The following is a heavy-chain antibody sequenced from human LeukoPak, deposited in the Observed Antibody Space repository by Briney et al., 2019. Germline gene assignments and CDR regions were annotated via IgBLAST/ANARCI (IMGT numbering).Heavy chain of an antibody. CDR1: GGSFSGYY. Sequence: PSETLSLTCAVYGGSFSGYYWSWIRQPPGKGLEWIGEINHSGSTNYNPSLKSRVTISVDTSKNQFSLKLSSVTAADTAVYYCARKSRDGYNYGYYFDYWGQGTLVTVSS. CDR2: INHSGST. J-gene: IGHJ4*02. D-gene: IGHD5-24*01. CDR3: ARKSRDGYNYGYYFDY. V-gene: IGHV4-34*01.